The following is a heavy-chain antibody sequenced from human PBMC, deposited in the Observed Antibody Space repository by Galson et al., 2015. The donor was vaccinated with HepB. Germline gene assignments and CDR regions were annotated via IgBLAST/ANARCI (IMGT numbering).Heavy chain of an antibody. Sequence: SVKVSCKASGSTFTGYYMHWVRQAPGQGLEWMGRINPNSGGTNYPQKFQGRVTMTRDTSISTAYMELSRLRSDDTAVYYCARDRGTVTTPFDYWGQGTLVTVSS. CDR2: INPNSGGT. CDR3: ARDRGTVTTPFDY. V-gene: IGHV1-2*06. J-gene: IGHJ4*02. D-gene: IGHD4-17*01. CDR1: GSTFTGYY.